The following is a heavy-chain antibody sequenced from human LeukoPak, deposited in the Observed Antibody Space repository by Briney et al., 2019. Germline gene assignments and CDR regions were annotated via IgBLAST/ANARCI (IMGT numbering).Heavy chain of an antibody. D-gene: IGHD5-18*01. J-gene: IGHJ4*02. Sequence: SETLSLTCTVSGGSISSSSYYWGWIRQPPGKGLEWIGSIYYSGSTYYNPSLKSRVTISVDTSKNQFSLKLSSVTAADTAVYYCARPGRDEAMALGWGQGTLVTVSS. CDR1: GGSISSSSYY. CDR2: IYYSGST. V-gene: IGHV4-39*01. CDR3: ARPGRDEAMALG.